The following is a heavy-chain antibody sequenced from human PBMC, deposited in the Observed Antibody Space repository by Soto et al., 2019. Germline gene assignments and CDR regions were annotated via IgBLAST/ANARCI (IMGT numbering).Heavy chain of an antibody. V-gene: IGHV3-74*01. J-gene: IGHJ4*02. CDR1: GFTFSSYW. D-gene: IGHD6-6*01. CDR2: INSDGSST. CDR3: ARTSIAARQMAY. Sequence: EVQLVESGGGLVQPGGSLRLSCAASGFTFSSYWMHWVRQAPGKGLVWVSRINSDGSSTSYADSVKGRFAISRDNAKNTLYLQMNSLRAEDTAVYYCARTSIAARQMAYWGQGTLVTVSS.